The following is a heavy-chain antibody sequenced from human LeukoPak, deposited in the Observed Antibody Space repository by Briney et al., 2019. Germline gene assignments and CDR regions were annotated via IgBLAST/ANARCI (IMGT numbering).Heavy chain of an antibody. CDR1: GGSSSSSTDY. Sequence: SETLSLTCTVSGGSSSSSTDYWTWIRQHPGKGLEWIGYIYYSGSTYYNPSLKSRVSISVDTSKNQLSLRLSSVTAADTAVYYCTTDRAYYYYGMDVWGQGTTVTVSS. V-gene: IGHV4-31*03. CDR2: IYYSGST. CDR3: TTDRAYYYYGMDV. J-gene: IGHJ6*02.